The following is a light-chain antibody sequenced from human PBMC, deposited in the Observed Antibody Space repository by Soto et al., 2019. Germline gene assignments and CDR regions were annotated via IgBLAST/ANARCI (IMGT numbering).Light chain of an antibody. CDR3: QEYNSYSGT. J-gene: IGKJ1*01. CDR2: DAS. CDR1: QSLGIW. V-gene: IGKV1-5*01. Sequence: DIQMTQSPPTLSASVGDRVTITCRASQSLGIWLAWHQQKPGKAPKLLIYDASTLKSGVPSRFSGSGSGTKFTLTISSLQPDDFATYHCQEYNSYSGTFGQGTKVDIK.